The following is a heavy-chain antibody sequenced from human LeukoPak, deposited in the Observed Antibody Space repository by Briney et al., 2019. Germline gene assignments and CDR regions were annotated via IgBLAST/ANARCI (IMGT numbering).Heavy chain of an antibody. CDR1: GYTFTGYY. CDR3: ARAKRFQVVAAPANY. D-gene: IGHD2-15*01. J-gene: IGHJ4*02. V-gene: IGHV1-2*02. CDR2: INPNSGGT. Sequence: GASVKVSCKASGYTFTGYYMHWVRQAPGQGLEWMGWINPNSGGTNYAQKFQGRVTMTRDTSISTAYMELSRLRSDDTAVYYCARAKRFQVVAAPANYWGQGTLVTVSS.